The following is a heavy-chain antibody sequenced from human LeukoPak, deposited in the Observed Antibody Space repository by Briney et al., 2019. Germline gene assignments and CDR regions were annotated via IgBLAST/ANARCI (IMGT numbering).Heavy chain of an antibody. V-gene: IGHV3-53*01. Sequence: GGSLRLSCAVSGFTVSSNYMSWVRQAPGKGLEWVSVIYSGGDTYYADSVKGRFTISRDNSKNTLYLQMNSLRAEDTAGYYCASGRGRASDDYYGMDVWGQGTTVTVSS. CDR1: GFTVSSNY. D-gene: IGHD3-10*01. J-gene: IGHJ6*02. CDR2: IYSGGDT. CDR3: ASGRGRASDDYYGMDV.